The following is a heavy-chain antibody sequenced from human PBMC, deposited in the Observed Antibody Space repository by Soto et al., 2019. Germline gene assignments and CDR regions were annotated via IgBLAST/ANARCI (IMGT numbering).Heavy chain of an antibody. CDR2: INHSGST. J-gene: IGHJ4*02. CDR1: GGSFSGYY. D-gene: IGHD3-16*01. V-gene: IGHV4-34*01. CDR3: ARGPTYYDYIWGSYRTREFDY. Sequence: SETLSLTCAVYGGSFSGYYWSWIRQPPGKGLEWIGEINHSGSTNYNPSLKSRVTISVDTSKNQFSLKLSSVTAADTAVYYCARGPTYYDYIWGSYRTREFDYWGQGTLVTVSS.